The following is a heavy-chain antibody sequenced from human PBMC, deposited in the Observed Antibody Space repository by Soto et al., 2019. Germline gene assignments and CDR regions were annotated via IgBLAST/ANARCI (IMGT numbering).Heavy chain of an antibody. J-gene: IGHJ5*02. Sequence: PSETLSLTCSVSGDSISSYYSSWIRQPPGKGLEWIGYIYYSGSTNYNPSFKSRVTISVDTPKNQFSLKLTSVTAADTAVYYCARGVATIGPWGQGTLVTVSS. CDR1: GDSISSYY. CDR3: ARGVATIGP. V-gene: IGHV4-59*01. CDR2: IYYSGST. D-gene: IGHD5-12*01.